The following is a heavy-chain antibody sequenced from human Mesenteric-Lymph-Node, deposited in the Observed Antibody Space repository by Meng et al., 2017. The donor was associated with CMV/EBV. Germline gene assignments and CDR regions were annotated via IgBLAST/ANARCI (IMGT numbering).Heavy chain of an antibody. CDR1: GFTFSRYW. V-gene: IGHV3-74*03. D-gene: IGHD6-13*01. J-gene: IGHJ6*02. Sequence: GESLKISCAASGFTFSRYWMHWVRQAPGKGLVWVSRIKSDGISTAYADSVKGRFTISRDNAKNTLYLQMNSLRAEDTALYYCARVKVKGEGITWYEQRYFYYGLDVWGPGTTVTVSS. CDR3: ARVKVKGEGITWYEQRYFYYGLDV. CDR2: IKSDGIST.